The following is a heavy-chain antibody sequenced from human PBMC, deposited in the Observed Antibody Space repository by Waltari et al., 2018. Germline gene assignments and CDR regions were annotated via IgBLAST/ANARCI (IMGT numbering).Heavy chain of an antibody. Sequence: EVQLVESGGGLVQSGGSLRLSCTASGFSFSNYDMNWVRQAPGKGVEWVSYISSGGSTIYYADSMKGRFTVSRDNAKNSVHLQMNSLRAGDTAMYYCASLEGTTVIGGYWGQGTLVTVSS. V-gene: IGHV3-48*04. CDR1: GFSFSNYD. CDR2: ISSGGSTI. D-gene: IGHD2-21*01. CDR3: ASLEGTTVIGGY. J-gene: IGHJ4*02.